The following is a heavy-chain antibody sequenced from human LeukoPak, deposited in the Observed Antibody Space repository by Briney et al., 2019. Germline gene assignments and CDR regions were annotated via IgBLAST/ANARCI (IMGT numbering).Heavy chain of an antibody. J-gene: IGHJ5*02. V-gene: IGHV4-4*07. CDR3: ARGPKRVPNNNWFDP. CDR1: GGSISSYY. CDR2: IYASGST. D-gene: IGHD5/OR15-5a*01. Sequence: SETLSLTCTVSGGSISSYYWSWIRQPAGKGLEWIGRIYASGSTNYNPSLQSRVTMSVDTSKNQFSLKLSSVTAADTAVYYCARGPKRVPNNNWFDPWGQGTLVTVSS.